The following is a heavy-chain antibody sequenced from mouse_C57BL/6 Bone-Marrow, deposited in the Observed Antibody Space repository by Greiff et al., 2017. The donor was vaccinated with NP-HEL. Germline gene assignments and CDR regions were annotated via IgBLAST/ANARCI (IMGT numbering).Heavy chain of an antibody. D-gene: IGHD1-1*01. V-gene: IGHV5-15*01. J-gene: IGHJ3*01. CDR2: ISNLAYSI. Sequence: DVQLQESGGGLVQPGGSLKLSCAASGFTFSDYGMAWVRQAPRQGPEWVAFISNLAYSIYYADTVTGRFTIARENAKNTLYLEMSSLRSEDTAMYYCARKVELAYWGQGTRVTVSA. CDR1: GFTFSDYG. CDR3: ARKVELAY.